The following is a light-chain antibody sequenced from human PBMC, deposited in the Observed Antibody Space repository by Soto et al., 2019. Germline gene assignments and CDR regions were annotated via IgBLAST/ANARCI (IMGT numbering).Light chain of an antibody. CDR3: QPYRSLWT. J-gene: IGKJ1*01. Sequence: DIQMTQTPSTLSASVGERVTITCRASQSLTTWLAWYQQKPGTAPKFLISDASSSTSGVPSRFSGSGSGTEFTLTISNLQPEDYEISYCQPYRSLWTFGQGTKVEV. V-gene: IGKV1-5*01. CDR2: DAS. CDR1: QSLTTW.